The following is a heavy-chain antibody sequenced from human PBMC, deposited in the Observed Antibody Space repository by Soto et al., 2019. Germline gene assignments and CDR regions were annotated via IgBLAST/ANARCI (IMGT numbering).Heavy chain of an antibody. V-gene: IGHV3-23*01. D-gene: IGHD2-15*01. CDR2: VSIGGST. CDR3: AKRRGAGGHFDY. CDR1: VFTVSSYA. J-gene: IGHJ4*02. Sequence: PGGSLRLSCAASVFTVSSYAMGWVRQGPGKGLEWVAVVSIGGSTHYADSVRGRFTISRDNSKNTLSLQMNSLTAEDTAVYFCAKRRGAGGHFDYWGQGALVTVSS.